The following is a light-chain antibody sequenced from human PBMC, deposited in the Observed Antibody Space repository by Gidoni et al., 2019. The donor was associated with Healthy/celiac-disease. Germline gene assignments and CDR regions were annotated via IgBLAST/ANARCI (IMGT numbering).Light chain of an antibody. CDR1: QSLLHSNGYNY. CDR2: LGS. V-gene: IGKV2-28*01. J-gene: IGKJ1*01. CDR3: MQALQTPPWT. Sequence: DIVMTQSPLSLPVTPGEPASISCRASQSLLHSNGYNYLDWYLQKPGQSPQLLIYLGSNRASGVPDRFSGSGSGTDFTLKISRVEAEDVGVSYCMQALQTPPWTFXQXTKVEIK.